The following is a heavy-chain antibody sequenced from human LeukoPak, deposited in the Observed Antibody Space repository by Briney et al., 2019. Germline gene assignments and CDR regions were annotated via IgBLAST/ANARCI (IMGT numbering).Heavy chain of an antibody. J-gene: IGHJ6*01. CDR2: MRGSGGRT. CDR3: AKDQAFCKSYHIRYYYSYGMDV. V-gene: IGHV3-23*01. D-gene: IGHD1-26*01. CDR1: GFTFSSYA. Sequence: GGSLRLSCVVSGFTFSSYAMSWVRQAPGKGLEWVSAMRGSGGRTYYADSVKGRFTISRDNYKKTLYLQMTSLRVDDTAVYYCAKDQAFCKSYHIRYYYSYGMDVWGQGTTDTVSS.